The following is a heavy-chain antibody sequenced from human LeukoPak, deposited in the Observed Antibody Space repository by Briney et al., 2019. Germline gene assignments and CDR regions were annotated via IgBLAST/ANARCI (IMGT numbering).Heavy chain of an antibody. J-gene: IGHJ4*02. Sequence: GGSLRLSCAASGFTFRGYAMSWVRQAPGKGLEWVSGLSGSGDSTYYADSVKGRFTISRDNSKNTLYLQMNSLRGEDTAVYYCAKVAAGYWYFDFWGQGTLVTVSS. D-gene: IGHD2-8*02. CDR3: AKVAAGYWYFDF. V-gene: IGHV3-23*01. CDR1: GFTFRGYA. CDR2: LSGSGDST.